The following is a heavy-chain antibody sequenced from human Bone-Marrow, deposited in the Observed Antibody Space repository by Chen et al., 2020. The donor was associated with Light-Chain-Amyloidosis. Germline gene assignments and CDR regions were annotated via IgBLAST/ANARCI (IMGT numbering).Heavy chain of an antibody. CDR1: GYTFTSYG. D-gene: IGHD3-22*01. CDR3: ARGAITMIFRGYDF. J-gene: IGHJ4*02. Sequence: QVQLVQSGDEATRPGASVRVSCKTFGYTFTSYGIAWVRQAPGQGLESMGWISVYNGNTNLAQKFLGRATMTTDISTTTAYMELRSLRSDDTAVYYCARGAITMIFRGYDFWGQGTLVTVSS. CDR2: ISVYNGNT. V-gene: IGHV1-18*04.